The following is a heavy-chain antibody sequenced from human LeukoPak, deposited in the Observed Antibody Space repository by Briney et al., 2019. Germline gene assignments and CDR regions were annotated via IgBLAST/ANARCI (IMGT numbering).Heavy chain of an antibody. J-gene: IGHJ4*02. D-gene: IGHD2-15*01. Sequence: PSETLSLTCAVYGGSFSGYYWNWIRQPPGKGLEWIGEINHSGRTNYNPSLKSRVTISVDTSKNQFSLKLNSVTAADTAVYYCARVLKGSGGSLRPRFDYWGRGTLVTVSS. CDR2: INHSGRT. CDR1: GGSFSGYY. V-gene: IGHV4-34*01. CDR3: ARVLKGSGGSLRPRFDY.